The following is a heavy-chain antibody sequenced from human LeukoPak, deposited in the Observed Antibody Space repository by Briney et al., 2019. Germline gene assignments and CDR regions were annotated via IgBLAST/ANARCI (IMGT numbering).Heavy chain of an antibody. CDR1: GYSISSGYY. CDR2: IYHSGST. J-gene: IGHJ4*02. CDR3: ASNGGPGLFDN. V-gene: IGHV4-38-2*01. D-gene: IGHD4-23*01. Sequence: PSETLSLTCAVSGYSISSGYYWGWIRQPPGKGLEWIGSIYHSGSTYYNSSLKSRVTISVDTSKNQFSLKLSSVTAADTAVYYCASNGGPGLFDNWGQGTLVTVSS.